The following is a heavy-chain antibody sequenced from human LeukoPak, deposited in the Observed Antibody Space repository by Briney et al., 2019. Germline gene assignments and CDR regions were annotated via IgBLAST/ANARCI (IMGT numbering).Heavy chain of an antibody. Sequence: PGGSLRLSCAVSGFTVSSNYMSWVRQAPGKGLECVSVIYIGGSIYYADSVKGRFTISRDNSKNTLYLQMNSLRAEDTAVYYCARDSISYGDYVAFDYWGQGTLVIASS. CDR2: IYIGGSI. J-gene: IGHJ4*02. V-gene: IGHV3-66*01. D-gene: IGHD4-17*01. CDR3: ARDSISYGDYVAFDY. CDR1: GFTVSSNY.